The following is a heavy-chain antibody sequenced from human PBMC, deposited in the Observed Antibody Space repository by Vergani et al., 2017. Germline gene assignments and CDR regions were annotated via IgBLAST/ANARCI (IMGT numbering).Heavy chain of an antibody. CDR1: VFPFDDYA. D-gene: IGHD1-26*01. V-gene: IGHV3-43D*03. CDR2: ISWDGGST. J-gene: IGHJ3*02. Sequence: EVQLVESGGVVVQPGGSLRLSCAASVFPFDDYAMHWVRQAPGKGLEWVSLISWDGGSTYYADSVKGRFTISRDNSKNSLYLQMNSLRAEDTALYYCAKDGGRRISGSLDIWGQGTMVTVS. CDR3: AKDGGRRISGSLDI.